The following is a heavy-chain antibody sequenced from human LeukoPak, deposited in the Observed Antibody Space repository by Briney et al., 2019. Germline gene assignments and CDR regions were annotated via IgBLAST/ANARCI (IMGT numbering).Heavy chain of an antibody. J-gene: IGHJ4*02. CDR1: GFTFDDYG. D-gene: IGHD1-26*01. Sequence: GGSLRLSCAASGFTFDDYGMSWVRQAPGKGLEWVSAISGSGGSTYYADSVKGRFTISRDNSKNTLYLQMNSLRAEDTAVYYCARDSDIVGATTGFDYWGQGTLVTVSP. V-gene: IGHV3-23*01. CDR3: ARDSDIVGATTGFDY. CDR2: ISGSGGST.